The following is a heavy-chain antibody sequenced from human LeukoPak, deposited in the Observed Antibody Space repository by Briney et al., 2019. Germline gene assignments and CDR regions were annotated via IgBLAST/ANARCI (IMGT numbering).Heavy chain of an antibody. Sequence: GRSLRLSCAASGFTFSSYAMHWVRQTPGKGLEWVAAISYDGSNKYHADSVKGRFTISRDNSKNTLYLQMNSLRAEDTAVYYCARDRRDYDFWSGSIDYWGQGTLVTVSS. CDR3: ARDRRDYDFWSGSIDY. CDR2: ISYDGSNK. D-gene: IGHD3-3*01. CDR1: GFTFSSYA. J-gene: IGHJ4*02. V-gene: IGHV3-30-3*01.